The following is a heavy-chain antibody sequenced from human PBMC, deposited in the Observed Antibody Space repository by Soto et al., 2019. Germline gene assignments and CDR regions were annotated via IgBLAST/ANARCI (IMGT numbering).Heavy chain of an antibody. Sequence: QVQLVQSGAEVKKPGASVKVSCKASGYTFTSYAMHWVRQAPGQRLEWMGWINAGNGNTKYAQKFQGRVTITRDTSASTAYMELSSLRSEDTAVYDGARSDGPQGAYWGQGTLVTVSS. CDR1: GYTFTSYA. CDR3: ARSDGPQGAY. J-gene: IGHJ4*02. V-gene: IGHV1-3*01. CDR2: INAGNGNT. D-gene: IGHD4-17*01.